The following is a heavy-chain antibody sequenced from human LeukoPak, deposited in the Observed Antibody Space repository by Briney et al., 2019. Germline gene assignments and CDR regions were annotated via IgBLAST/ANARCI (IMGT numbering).Heavy chain of an antibody. Sequence: GGSLRLSCAASGFTFSDYYMSWIRQAPGKGLEWVSYISSSSSYTNYADSVKGRFTISRDNAKNSLYLQMTSLRAEDTAVYYCARPASLASIDSLDYWGQGTLVTVSS. CDR3: ARPASLASIDSLDY. CDR2: ISSSSSYT. D-gene: IGHD3-9*01. V-gene: IGHV3-11*03. J-gene: IGHJ4*02. CDR1: GFTFSDYY.